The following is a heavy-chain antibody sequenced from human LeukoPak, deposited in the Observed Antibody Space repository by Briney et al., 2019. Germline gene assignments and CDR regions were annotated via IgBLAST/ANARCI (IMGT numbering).Heavy chain of an antibody. Sequence: GGSLRLSCAVSGITLSNYGMSWVRQAPGKGLEWVAGISDSGGSTNYADSVKGRFTISRDNAKNTLYLQMDSLRAEDTAVYFCAKRGVVIRVILVGFHKQAYYFDSWGQGALVTVSS. CDR3: AKRGVVIRVILVGFHKQAYYFDS. D-gene: IGHD3-10*01. CDR2: ISDSGGST. CDR1: GITLSNYG. V-gene: IGHV3-23*01. J-gene: IGHJ4*02.